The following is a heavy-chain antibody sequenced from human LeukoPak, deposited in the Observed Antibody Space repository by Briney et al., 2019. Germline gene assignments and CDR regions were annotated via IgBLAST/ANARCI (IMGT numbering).Heavy chain of an antibody. V-gene: IGHV4-34*01. D-gene: IGHD3-10*01. CDR1: GGSFSGYY. Sequence: SETLSLTCAVYGGSFSGYYWSWIRQPPGKGLEWIGEINHSGSTNYNPSLKSRVTISVDTSKNQFSLKLSSVTAADTAVYYCARDLQDYYGSGSYYSYYYYMDVWGKGTTVTISS. CDR2: INHSGST. CDR3: ARDLQDYYGSGSYYSYYYYMDV. J-gene: IGHJ6*03.